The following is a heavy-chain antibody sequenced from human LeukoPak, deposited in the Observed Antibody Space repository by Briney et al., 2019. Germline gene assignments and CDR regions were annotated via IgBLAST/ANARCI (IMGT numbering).Heavy chain of an antibody. V-gene: IGHV4-59*11. CDR2: FYYSGST. CDR1: DFSISSHY. J-gene: IGHJ6*03. Sequence: SETLSLTCTVSDFSISSHYWSWIRQTPGKGLEWIGYFYYSGSTNYNPSLKSRVTISGDTSKNQFSLQLSSMTAADTAVYFCARGKSSWSYYYYMDVWGKGTTVTVSS. D-gene: IGHD6-13*01. CDR3: ARGKSSWSYYYYMDV.